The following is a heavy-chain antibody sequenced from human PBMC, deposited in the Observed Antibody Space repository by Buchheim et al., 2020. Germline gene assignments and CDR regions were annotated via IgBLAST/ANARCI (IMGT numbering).Heavy chain of an antibody. CDR1: GFTFSSYA. Sequence: EVQVLESGGGLVQPGGSLRLSCVASGFTFSSYAMSWVRQAPGKGLEWVSGITGSGGSTYYADSVKGRFTISRDNSKNTLYLQRKSLRAEDTAVDYCAKLKYDVDGTGYYLDNWGRGPL. CDR3: AKLKYDVDGTGYYLDN. J-gene: IGHJ4*02. CDR2: ITGSGGST. D-gene: IGHD6-19*01. V-gene: IGHV3-23*01.